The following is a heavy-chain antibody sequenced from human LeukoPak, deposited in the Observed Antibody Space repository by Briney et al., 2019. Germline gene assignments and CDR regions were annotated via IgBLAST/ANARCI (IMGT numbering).Heavy chain of an antibody. CDR2: INPNSGGT. CDR3: ARGLLWFGELEGFDY. J-gene: IGHJ4*02. CDR1: GYTFTGYY. D-gene: IGHD3-10*01. V-gene: IGHV1-2*02. Sequence: ASVKVSCKASGYTFTGYYMHWVRQAPGQGLEWMGWINPNSGGTNHAQKFQGRVTMTRDTSISTAYMELSRLRSDDTAVYYCARGLLWFGELEGFDYWGQGTLVTVSS.